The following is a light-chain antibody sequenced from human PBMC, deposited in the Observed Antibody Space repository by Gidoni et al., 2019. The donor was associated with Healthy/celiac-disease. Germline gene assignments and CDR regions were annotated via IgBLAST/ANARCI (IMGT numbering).Light chain of an antibody. V-gene: IGKV3-20*01. CDR2: GAS. Sequence: EIVLTQSPGTLSLSPGERATLSCRASQSVSSSYLAWYQQKPGQAPRLLIYGASSRATGIPDRFSGRRSGTDFTLTISRLEPEDVAVYYCQQYGSSPRTFGQGTKLEIK. CDR3: QQYGSSPRT. J-gene: IGKJ2*01. CDR1: QSVSSSY.